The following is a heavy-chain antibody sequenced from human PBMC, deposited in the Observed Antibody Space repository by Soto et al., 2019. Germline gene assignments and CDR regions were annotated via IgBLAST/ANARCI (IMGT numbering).Heavy chain of an antibody. V-gene: IGHV2-5*01. J-gene: IGHJ4*02. CDR1: GFSLSTDAVG. CDR3: AHRIAAPGRTLDY. D-gene: IGHD6-13*01. Sequence: QITLKESGPTLVRPTQTLTLTCTVSGFSLSTDAVGVAWIRQPPGKALEWLALIYWNDEARYKSSLNNRLTIPKDTSKSQVVITMTYMAPLDTATYFCAHRIAAPGRTLDYWGQGILVTVSS. CDR2: IYWNDEA.